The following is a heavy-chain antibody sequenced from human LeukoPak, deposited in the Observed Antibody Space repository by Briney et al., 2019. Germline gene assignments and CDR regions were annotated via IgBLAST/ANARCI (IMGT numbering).Heavy chain of an antibody. Sequence: SETLSLTCAVYRGSFSGYYWSWIRQPPGKGLEWIGEINHSGSTNYNPSLKSRVTISVDTSKNQFSLKLSSVTAADTAVYYCARTTMVRGTYYMDVWGKGTTVTVSS. CDR3: ARTTMVRGTYYMDV. D-gene: IGHD3-10*01. CDR2: INHSGST. J-gene: IGHJ6*03. CDR1: RGSFSGYY. V-gene: IGHV4-34*01.